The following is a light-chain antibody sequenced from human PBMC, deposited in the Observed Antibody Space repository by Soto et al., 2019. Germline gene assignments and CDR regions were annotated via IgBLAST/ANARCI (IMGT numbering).Light chain of an antibody. CDR1: QRISSW. V-gene: IGKV1-5*01. CDR3: QQYNSYPRT. CDR2: DAS. Sequence: DIQMTQSPSTLSASVGDRVTITCRASQRISSWLAWYQQKPGKAPKLLIYDASSLESGVPSRFSGSGSGTEFTLTISSLQADDFATYYSQQYNSYPRTFGQGTKVEI. J-gene: IGKJ1*01.